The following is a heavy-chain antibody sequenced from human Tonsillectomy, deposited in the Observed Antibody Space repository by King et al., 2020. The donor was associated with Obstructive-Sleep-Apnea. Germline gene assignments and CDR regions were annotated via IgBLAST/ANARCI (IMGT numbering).Heavy chain of an antibody. CDR3: SSTVVTLGAPDDY. J-gene: IGHJ4*02. CDR1: GYTFTSYD. D-gene: IGHD4-23*01. CDR2: MSPNSGNT. Sequence: QLVQSGAEVKKPGASVKVSCRASGYTFTSYDINWVRQATGQGLEWVGRMSPNSGNTGYAQKFQGRVTMTRKTSISTAYMELSSLRSEDTAVYYCSSTVVTLGAPDDYWGQGTLVTVSS. V-gene: IGHV1-8*01.